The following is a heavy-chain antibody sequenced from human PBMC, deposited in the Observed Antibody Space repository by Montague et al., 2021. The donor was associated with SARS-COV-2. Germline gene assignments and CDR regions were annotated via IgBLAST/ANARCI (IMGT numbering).Heavy chain of an antibody. V-gene: IGHV2-70*01. J-gene: IGHJ4*02. D-gene: IGHD4-23*01. CDR1: GFSLSTSGMC. CDR2: IDWDGDK. Sequence: PALVKPTQTLPLTCTFSGFSLSTSGMCVSCIPQPPAKALEWLTLIDWDGDKYYSTSLKTRLTISKDPSKNQVVLTMTNMDPVDTATYYCSRSYGTTVVTQACDYWYQETLVTVSS. CDR3: SRSYGTTVVTQACDY.